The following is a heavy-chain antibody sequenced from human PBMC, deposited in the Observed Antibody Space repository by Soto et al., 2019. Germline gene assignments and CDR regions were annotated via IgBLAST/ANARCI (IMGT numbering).Heavy chain of an antibody. CDR2: IFYSGST. J-gene: IGHJ3*01. D-gene: IGHD4-17*01. CDR3: ARRTDYGDYSDACDV. CDR1: GVTISSSDYY. Sequence: QLQLQESGPGLVKPSETLSLTCTASGVTISSSDYYWGWIRQPPGRGLEWIGNIFYSGSTYYNPSLKSRVTISVDTSRNQFSLKLSSVTAADTAVYCCARRTDYGDYSDACDVWGHGSMVTVSS. V-gene: IGHV4-39*01.